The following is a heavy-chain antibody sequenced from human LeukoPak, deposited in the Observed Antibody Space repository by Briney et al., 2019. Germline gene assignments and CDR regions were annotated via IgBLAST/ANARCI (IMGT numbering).Heavy chain of an antibody. V-gene: IGHV4-34*01. CDR1: GGSFSGYY. J-gene: IGHJ6*03. CDR3: ASTTTEPYYYYYMDV. CDR2: INHSGST. Sequence: SETLSLTCAVYGGSFSGYYWSWIRQPPGKGLEWIGEINHSGSTNYNPSLKSRVTISVDTSKNQFSLKLSSVTAADTAVYYCASTTTEPYYYYYMDVWGKGTTVTVSS. D-gene: IGHD4-11*01.